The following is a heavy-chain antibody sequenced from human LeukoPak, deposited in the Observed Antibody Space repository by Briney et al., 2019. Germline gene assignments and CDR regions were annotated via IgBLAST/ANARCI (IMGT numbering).Heavy chain of an antibody. V-gene: IGHV3-15*01. CDR3: TTGITMVRGTNPDQYYGMDV. Sequence: GGSLRLSRAASGFTLTNAWMSWVPQPPGKGLEGVGRLKSKTDGGTTDYAAPVKGRFTISRDDSKNTLYLQMNSLKTEDTAVYYCTTGITMVRGTNPDQYYGMDVWGQGTTVTVSS. J-gene: IGHJ6*02. CDR2: LKSKTDGGTT. CDR1: GFTLTNAW. D-gene: IGHD3-10*01.